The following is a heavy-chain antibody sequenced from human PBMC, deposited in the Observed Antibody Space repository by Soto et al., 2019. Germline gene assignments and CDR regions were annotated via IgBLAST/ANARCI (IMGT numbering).Heavy chain of an antibody. Sequence: ASVKVSCKASGYTFTSFDINWVRQATGQGLEWVGWMNPTSGNTGYAQKFQGRVTMTRNTSINTAYLELSSLRSEDTAMYYCARDPVIIGTTRRLDYWGQGTLVTVSS. CDR3: ARDPVIIGTTRRLDY. J-gene: IGHJ4*01. CDR1: GYTFTSFD. CDR2: MNPTSGNT. V-gene: IGHV1-8*01. D-gene: IGHD1-1*01.